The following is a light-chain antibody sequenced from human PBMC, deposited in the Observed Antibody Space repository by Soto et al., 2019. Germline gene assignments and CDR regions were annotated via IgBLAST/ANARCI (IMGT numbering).Light chain of an antibody. CDR1: SGHSSYA. J-gene: IGLJ3*02. CDR3: QTWGTGILV. V-gene: IGLV4-69*01. CDR2: LNSDGSH. Sequence: QLVLTQSPSASASLGALVKLTCALSSGHSSYAIAWHQQQPEKGPRALMKLNSDGSHTRGDGIPDRFSGSSSGAERYLTISSLQSEDEADYYCQTWGTGILVFGGGTQLTVL.